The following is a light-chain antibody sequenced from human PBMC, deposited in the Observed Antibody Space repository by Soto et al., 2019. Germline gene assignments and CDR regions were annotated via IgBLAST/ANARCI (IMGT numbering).Light chain of an antibody. CDR2: DAS. Sequence: EIVLTQSPATLSLSPGERATLSCRASQSLSTYLAWYQQKPGQAPRLLIYDASNRATGIPDRFSGSGSGTDFTLIISRLEPEDFAVYYCHQYGSSRAFGQGTKV. CDR1: QSLSTY. CDR3: HQYGSSRA. V-gene: IGKV3-20*01. J-gene: IGKJ1*01.